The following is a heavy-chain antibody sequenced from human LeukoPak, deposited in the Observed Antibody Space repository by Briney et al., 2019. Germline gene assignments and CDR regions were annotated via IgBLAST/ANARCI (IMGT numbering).Heavy chain of an antibody. V-gene: IGHV1-2*02. J-gene: IGHJ4*02. CDR2: INPNSGGT. CDR3: ARLGSGDPAGYFDY. D-gene: IGHD7-27*01. CDR1: GYIFTDYY. Sequence: ASVKVSCKASGYIFTDYYIHWVRQAPGQGLEWMGWINPNSGGTNYAQKFQGRVTMTRDTSISTAYMELSRLRSDDTAVYYCARLGSGDPAGYFDYWGQGTLVTVSS.